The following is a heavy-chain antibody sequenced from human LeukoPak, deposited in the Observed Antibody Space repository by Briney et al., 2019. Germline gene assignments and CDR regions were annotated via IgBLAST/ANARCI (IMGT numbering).Heavy chain of an antibody. J-gene: IGHJ4*02. CDR3: ARGRFYYGSGSNFDY. CDR2: INHSGST. V-gene: IGHV4-34*01. D-gene: IGHD3-10*01. Sequence: KPSETLSLTCAVYGGSFSGYYWSWIRQPPGKGLEGSGEINHSGSTNYNPSLKSRVTISVDTSKNQFSLKLSSVTAADTAVYYCARGRFYYGSGSNFDYWGQGTLVTVSS. CDR1: GGSFSGYY.